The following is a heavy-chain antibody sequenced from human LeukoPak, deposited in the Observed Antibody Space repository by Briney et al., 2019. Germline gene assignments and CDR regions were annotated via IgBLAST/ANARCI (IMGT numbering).Heavy chain of an antibody. D-gene: IGHD2-15*01. Sequence: SETLSLTCTFSGGSIRSYYWSCIRQPSGKGLECIGRIYTIGVTHYNPSLHSRGNMSVDPSKNQFSLKLRSVTAADTAMYYCAREWTGYCNGGSCPFHMDVWGKGTTVTVSS. CDR2: IYTIGVT. J-gene: IGHJ6*03. CDR1: GGSIRSYY. V-gene: IGHV4-4*07. CDR3: AREWTGYCNGGSCPFHMDV.